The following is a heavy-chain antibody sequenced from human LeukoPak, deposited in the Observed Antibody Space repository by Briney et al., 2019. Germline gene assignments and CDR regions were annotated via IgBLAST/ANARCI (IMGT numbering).Heavy chain of an antibody. V-gene: IGHV3-21*01. J-gene: IGHJ4*02. D-gene: IGHD4-17*01. Sequence: GGSLRLSCAASGFTLSSYSMNWVRQAPGKGLEWVSSISSSGSCIYYADSVKGRFSISRDNANNYLYRQLNSLRAEATAVYDCARDALLDYGDYIGGEGEDYWGQGTLVTVSS. CDR3: ARDALLDYGDYIGGEGEDY. CDR1: GFTLSSYS. CDR2: ISSSGSCI.